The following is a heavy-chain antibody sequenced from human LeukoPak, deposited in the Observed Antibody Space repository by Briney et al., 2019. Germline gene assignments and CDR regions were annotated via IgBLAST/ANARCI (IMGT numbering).Heavy chain of an antibody. D-gene: IGHD3-22*01. Sequence: PGGSLRLSCAASGFTFSSFAMSWVRQAPVKGLEWVSAISGSGGSTYYADSVKGRFTISRDNSKNTLYLQMNSLRAEDTAVYYCAKDRGNYYDSTSGWFDPWGQGTLVTVSS. CDR2: ISGSGGST. CDR1: GFTFSSFA. CDR3: AKDRGNYYDSTSGWFDP. J-gene: IGHJ5*02. V-gene: IGHV3-23*01.